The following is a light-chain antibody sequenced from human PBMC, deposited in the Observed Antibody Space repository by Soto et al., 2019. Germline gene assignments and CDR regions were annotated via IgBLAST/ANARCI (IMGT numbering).Light chain of an antibody. J-gene: IGLJ2*01. CDR2: DVS. CDR3: SSYTSSSTNVV. V-gene: IGLV2-14*01. Sequence: QSALTQPASVSGSPGQSITISCTGTSSDVGGYNYVSWYQQHPGKAPKLMIYDVSNRPSGVSNRFSGSKSGNTASLTICGLQAEDEADYYCSSYTSSSTNVVFGGWTKLTVL. CDR1: SSDVGGYNY.